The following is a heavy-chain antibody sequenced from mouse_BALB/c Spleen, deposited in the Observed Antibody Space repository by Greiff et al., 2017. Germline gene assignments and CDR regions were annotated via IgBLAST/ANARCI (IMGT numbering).Heavy chain of an antibody. J-gene: IGHJ4*01. CDR2: ISDGGSYT. CDR3: ARDRSIGAYYAMDY. CDR1: GFTFSDYY. Sequence: EVMLVESGGGLVKPGGSLKLSCAASGFTFSDYYMYWVRQTPEKRLEWVATISDGGSYTYYPDSVKGRFTISRDNAKNNLYLQMSSLKSEDTAMYYCARDRSIGAYYAMDYWGQGTSVTVSS. V-gene: IGHV5-4*02. D-gene: IGHD2-14*01.